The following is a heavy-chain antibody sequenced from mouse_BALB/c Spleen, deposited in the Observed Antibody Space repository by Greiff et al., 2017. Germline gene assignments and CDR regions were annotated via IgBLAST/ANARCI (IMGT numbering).Heavy chain of an antibody. CDR3: AREGWALYYFDY. J-gene: IGHJ2*01. Sequence: EVQVVESGGGLVQPGGSLKLSCAASGFTFSSYGMSWVRQTPDKRLELVATINSNGGSTYYPDSVKGRFTISRDNAKNTLYLQMSSLKSEDTAMYYCAREGWALYYFDYWGQGTTLTVSA. V-gene: IGHV5-6-3*01. D-gene: IGHD2-3*01. CDR1: GFTFSSYG. CDR2: INSNGGST.